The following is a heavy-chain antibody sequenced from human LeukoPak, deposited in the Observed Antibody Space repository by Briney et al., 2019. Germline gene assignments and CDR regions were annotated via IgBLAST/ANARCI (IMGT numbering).Heavy chain of an antibody. CDR2: ISAFNGNT. CDR3: ARDETGTTFSWFDP. CDR1: GFTFTNYG. D-gene: IGHD1-1*01. V-gene: IGHV1-18*01. J-gene: IGHJ5*02. Sequence: GASVKVSCKASGFTFTNYGISWVRQAPGQGLEWMGWISAFNGNTNYAQKLQDRVTMTTDTSTNTAYMELRSLTSDDTAVYYCARDETGTTFSWFDPWGQGTLVTVSS.